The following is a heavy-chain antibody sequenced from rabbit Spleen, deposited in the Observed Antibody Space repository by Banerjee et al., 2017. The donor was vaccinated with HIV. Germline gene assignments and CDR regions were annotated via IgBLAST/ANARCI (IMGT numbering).Heavy chain of an antibody. Sequence: QSLEESGGDLVKPGASLTLTCTASGFSFSSTYWICWVRQAPGKGLEWIACIYGGSHGNHYYASWAKGRFTISKTSSTTVTVQMTSLTAADTATYFCARGIVYGFAGDTYPPYGMDLWGPGTLVTVS. CDR1: GFSFSSTYW. CDR3: ARGIVYGFAGDTYPPYGMDL. V-gene: IGHV1S40*01. D-gene: IGHD6-1*01. J-gene: IGHJ6*01. CDR2: IYGGSHGNH.